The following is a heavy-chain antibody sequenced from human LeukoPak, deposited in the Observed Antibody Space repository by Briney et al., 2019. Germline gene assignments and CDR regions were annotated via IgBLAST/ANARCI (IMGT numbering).Heavy chain of an antibody. CDR3: AKDLAHVDPVAIEHHDY. V-gene: IGHV3-30*02. CDR1: GFTFSSYG. D-gene: IGHD2-21*01. J-gene: IGHJ4*02. CDR2: IRYDGGNK. Sequence: GGSLRLSCAASGFTFSSYGMHWVRQAPGKGLEWVAFIRYDGGNKYYADSVKGRFTISRDNSKNTLYLQMNSLRAEDTAVYYCAKDLAHVDPVAIEHHDYWGQGTLVTASS.